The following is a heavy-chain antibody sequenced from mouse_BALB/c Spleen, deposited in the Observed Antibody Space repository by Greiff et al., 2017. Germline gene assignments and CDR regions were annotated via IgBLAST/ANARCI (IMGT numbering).Heavy chain of an antibody. CDR2: IWGDGST. J-gene: IGHJ4*01. CDR3: ARGGWNEYLYAMDY. V-gene: IGHV2-6-7*01. Sequence: VQRVESGPGLVAPSQSLSITCTVSGFSLTGYGVNWVRQPPGKGLEWLGMIWGDGSTDYNSSLKSRLSISKDNSKSQVFLKMNSLQTDDTARYYCARGGWNEYLYAMDYWGKGTSVTVAA. CDR1: GFSLTGYG. D-gene: IGHD5-1*01.